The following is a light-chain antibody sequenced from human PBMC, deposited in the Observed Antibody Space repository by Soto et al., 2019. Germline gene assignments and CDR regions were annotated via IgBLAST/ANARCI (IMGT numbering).Light chain of an antibody. CDR1: SSNIGSNY. V-gene: IGLV1-47*01. CDR2: RNN. J-gene: IGLJ3*02. Sequence: QSVLTQPPSASGTPGQRVTISCSGSSSNIGSNYVYWYQQLPGTAPKLLIYRNNERPSGVPDRSSGSKSGTSASLAISGLRSEDEGDYYCASWDDSLSGPVFGGGTKLSVL. CDR3: ASWDDSLSGPV.